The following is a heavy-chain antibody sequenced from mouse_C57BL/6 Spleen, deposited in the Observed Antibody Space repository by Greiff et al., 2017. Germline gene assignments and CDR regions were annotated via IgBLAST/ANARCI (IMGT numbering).Heavy chain of an antibody. CDR2: IDPSDSYT. D-gene: IGHD2-13*01. Sequence: QVQLKQPGAELVMPGASVKLSCKASGYTFTSYWMHWVKQRPGQGLEWIGDIDPSDSYTNYNQKFKGKSTLTVDKSSSTAYMQLSSLTSEDSAVYYCSRGEGGAMDYWGQGTSVTVSS. CDR3: SRGEGGAMDY. CDR1: GYTFTSYW. J-gene: IGHJ4*01. V-gene: IGHV1-69*01.